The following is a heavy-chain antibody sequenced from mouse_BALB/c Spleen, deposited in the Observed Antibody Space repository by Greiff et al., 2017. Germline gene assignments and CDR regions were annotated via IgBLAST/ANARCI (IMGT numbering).Heavy chain of an antibody. D-gene: IGHD2-4*01. Sequence: EVQLQQSGPELVKPGASVKISCKASGYSFTGYFMNWVMQSHGKSLEWIGRINPYNGDTFYNQKFKGKATLTVDKSSSTAHMELRSLASEDSAVYYGARWDDYDGGPAWFAYWGQGTLVTVSA. V-gene: IGHV1-20*02. CDR2: INPYNGDT. J-gene: IGHJ3*01. CDR1: GYSFTGYF. CDR3: ARWDDYDGGPAWFAY.